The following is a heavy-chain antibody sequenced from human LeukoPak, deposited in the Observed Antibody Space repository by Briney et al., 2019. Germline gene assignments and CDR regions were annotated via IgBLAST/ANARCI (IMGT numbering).Heavy chain of an antibody. D-gene: IGHD6-19*01. J-gene: IGHJ6*02. Sequence: GASVKVSCKTSGYTFTDYGMHWVRQAPGQRLEWMAWINAGNGDAKYTQKFQGRVTITRDTSTSTAYMELRSLRSDDTAVYYCAREEGYSSGWYRSFGKYYYGMDVWGQGTTVTVSS. V-gene: IGHV1-3*01. CDR3: AREEGYSSGWYRSFGKYYYGMDV. CDR2: INAGNGDA. CDR1: GYTFTDYG.